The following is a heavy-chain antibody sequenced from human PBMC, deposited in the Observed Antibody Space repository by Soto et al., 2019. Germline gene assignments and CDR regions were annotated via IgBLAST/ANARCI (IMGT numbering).Heavy chain of an antibody. V-gene: IGHV1-69*13. J-gene: IGHJ4*02. CDR3: ARDQNAYCGGDCSKSPFDY. CDR2: IIPIFGTA. CDR1: GGTFSSYA. D-gene: IGHD2-21*02. Sequence: SVKVSCKASGGTFSSYAISWVRQAPGQGLEWMGGIIPIFGTANYAQKFQGRVTITADESTSTAYMELSSLRSEDTAVYYCARDQNAYCGGDCSKSPFDYWGQGTLVTVS.